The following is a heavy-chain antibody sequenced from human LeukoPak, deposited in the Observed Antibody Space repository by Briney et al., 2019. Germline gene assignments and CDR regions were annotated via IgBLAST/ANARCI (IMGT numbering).Heavy chain of an antibody. Sequence: GGSLRLSCAVSGFIFSDHYLDWVRQPPGRGLEWVGRSRIKTDGYITQYAASVTGRFTISRDESKNSLHLHMNSLRSEDTAVYFCVRGHNSFDLWGQGTMVTVSS. V-gene: IGHV3-72*01. J-gene: IGHJ3*01. D-gene: IGHD1-20*01. CDR1: GFIFSDHY. CDR2: SRIKTDGYIT. CDR3: VRGHNSFDL.